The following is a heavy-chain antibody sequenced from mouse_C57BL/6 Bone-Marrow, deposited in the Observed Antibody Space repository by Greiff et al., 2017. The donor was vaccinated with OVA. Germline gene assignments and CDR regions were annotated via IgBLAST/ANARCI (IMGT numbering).Heavy chain of an antibody. CDR1: GFSLSTFGMG. J-gene: IGHJ1*03. Sequence: QVTLKESGPGILQPSQTLSLTCSFSGFSLSTFGMGVGWLRQPSGMGLEWLAPIWWADDKSYHPVQKSRLTFPKDTSKNQVFLQIANVDTADTATYYCAVYDCSSYGGYFDVWGTGTTVTVSA. V-gene: IGHV8-8*01. CDR2: IWWADDK. CDR3: AVYDCSSYGGYFDV. D-gene: IGHD1-1*01.